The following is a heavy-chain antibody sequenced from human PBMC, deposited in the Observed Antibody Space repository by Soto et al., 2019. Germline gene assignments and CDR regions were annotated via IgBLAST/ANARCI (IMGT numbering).Heavy chain of an antibody. CDR3: ARDPGDSRYFDWLLFPTQLDY. J-gene: IGHJ4*02. CDR1: GFTFSSYA. D-gene: IGHD3-9*01. V-gene: IGHV3-30-3*01. Sequence: QVQLVETGGGVVQPGRSLRLSCAASGFTFSSYAMHWVRQAPGKGLEWVAVISYDGSNKYYADSVKGRFTNSRDNSKNTLYLQMNSLRAEDTAVYYCARDPGDSRYFDWLLFPTQLDYWGQGTLVTVSS. CDR2: ISYDGSNK.